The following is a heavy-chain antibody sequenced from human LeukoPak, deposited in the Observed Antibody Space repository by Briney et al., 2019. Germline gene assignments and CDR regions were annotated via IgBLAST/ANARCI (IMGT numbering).Heavy chain of an antibody. CDR2: INHSGST. J-gene: IGHJ1*01. Sequence: SETLSRNCAVYGGSVSGYYWSWIRRPPGKGGEWTGEINHSGSTNYNPSLKSRVTISVDTSKNHFSLKLSSQTPADTAVYYCARVKSSSWYVYWSQGTLVTVYS. CDR3: ARVKSSSWYVY. CDR1: GGSVSGYY. D-gene: IGHD6-13*01. V-gene: IGHV4-34*01.